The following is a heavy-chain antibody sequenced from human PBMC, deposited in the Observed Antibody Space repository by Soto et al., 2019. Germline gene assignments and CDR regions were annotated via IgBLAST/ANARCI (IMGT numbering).Heavy chain of an antibody. V-gene: IGHV1-3*01. J-gene: IGHJ6*02. D-gene: IGHD2-21*02. CDR3: AREGLVTSDYYNMDV. Sequence: QVQLVQSGAEVKKPGASVKVSCKASGYTFTSYAMHWVRQAPGQRLEWMGWINAGNGNTKYSQKFQGRVTITRDTSASTAYMELSSLRSEDTAVYYCAREGLVTSDYYNMDVWGQGTTVTVSS. CDR2: INAGNGNT. CDR1: GYTFTSYA.